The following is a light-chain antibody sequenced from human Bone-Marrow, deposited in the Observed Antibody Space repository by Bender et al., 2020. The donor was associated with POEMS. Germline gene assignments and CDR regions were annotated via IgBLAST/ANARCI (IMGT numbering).Light chain of an antibody. Sequence: QSALTQPPSASGSPGQSVTISCTGTSSDVAGYNYVSWYQQHPGKAPKLIIYDVSKRPSGVPDRFSGSKSGTSASLAITGLQAEDEGDYYCQSYDNSLGGWVFGGGTKLTVL. CDR2: DVS. V-gene: IGLV2-8*01. CDR1: SSDVAGYNY. CDR3: QSYDNSLGGWV. J-gene: IGLJ3*02.